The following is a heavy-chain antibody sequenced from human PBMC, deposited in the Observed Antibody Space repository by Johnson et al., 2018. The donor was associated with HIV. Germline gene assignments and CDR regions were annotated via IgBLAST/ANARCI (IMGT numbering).Heavy chain of an antibody. D-gene: IGHD3-22*01. CDR1: GFIFDDYG. CDR2: INWNGGSV. V-gene: IGHV3-20*04. J-gene: IGHJ3*02. CDR3: ARQHYYDSSGQGGGLDI. Sequence: VQLVESGGDVVRPGGSLRLSCAGSGFIFDDYGMRWVRQPPGKGLEWVSGINWNGGSVGYADSVKGRFILSRDNANNSLYLQMNSLRAEDTALYYCARQHYYDSSGQGGGLDIWGQGTMVTVSS.